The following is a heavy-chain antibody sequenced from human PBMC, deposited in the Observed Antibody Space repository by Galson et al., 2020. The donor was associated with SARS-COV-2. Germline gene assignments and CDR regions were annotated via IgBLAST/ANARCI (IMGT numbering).Heavy chain of an antibody. D-gene: IGHD4-17*01. Sequence: SETLSLTCTVSGGSISSYYWSWIRQPPGKGLEWIGYIYYSGSTNYNPSHKSRVTISVHTSKNQFSLKLSSVTAADTAVYYCARESVTSEIWGQGTMVTVSS. CDR3: ARESVTSEI. J-gene: IGHJ3*02. CDR1: GGSISSYY. V-gene: IGHV4-59*01. CDR2: IYYSGST.